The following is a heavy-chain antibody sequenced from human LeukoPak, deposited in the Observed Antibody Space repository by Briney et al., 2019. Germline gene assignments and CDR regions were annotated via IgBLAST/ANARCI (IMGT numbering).Heavy chain of an antibody. D-gene: IGHD2-2*01. CDR3: AKDRHAPGRYCSSTSCFPFDS. J-gene: IGHJ5*01. CDR1: GFTFSSYG. CDR2: ISGSGDST. V-gene: IGHV3-23*01. Sequence: GGSLRLSCAASGFTFSSYGMSWVRQAPGRGLEWVSAISGSGDSTYYADSVKGRFTISRDNTKNTLYLQMNSLRAEDTAVCYCAKDRHAPGRYCSSTSCFPFDSWGQGTLVTVSS.